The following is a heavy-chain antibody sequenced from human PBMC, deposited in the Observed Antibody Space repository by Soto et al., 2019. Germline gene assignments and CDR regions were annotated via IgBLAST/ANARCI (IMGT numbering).Heavy chain of an antibody. V-gene: IGHV4-39*01. D-gene: IGHD6-6*01. J-gene: IGHJ3*02. CDR3: ARHSSLEYSSSSGWFAFDI. Sequence: SETLSLTCTVSGGSISSSSYYWGWIRQPPGKGLEWIGSIYYSGSTYYNPSLKSRITISVDTSKNQFSLKLSSVTAADTAVYYCARHSSLEYSSSSGWFAFDIWGQGTMVTVSS. CDR1: GGSISSSSYY. CDR2: IYYSGST.